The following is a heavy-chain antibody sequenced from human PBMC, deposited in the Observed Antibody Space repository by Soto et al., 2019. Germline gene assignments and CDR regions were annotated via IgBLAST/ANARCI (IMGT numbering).Heavy chain of an antibody. J-gene: IGHJ4*02. CDR2: FDPEDGET. D-gene: IGHD3-22*01. CDR3: ARGSIHYYDSSGYDY. V-gene: IGHV1-24*01. CDR1: GYTLTELS. Sequence: ASVKVSCKVSGYTLTELSMHWVRQAPGKGLEWMGGFDPEDGETIYAQKFQGRVTVTEDTSTDTAYMELSSLRSEDTAVYYCARGSIHYYDSSGYDYWGQGTLVTVSS.